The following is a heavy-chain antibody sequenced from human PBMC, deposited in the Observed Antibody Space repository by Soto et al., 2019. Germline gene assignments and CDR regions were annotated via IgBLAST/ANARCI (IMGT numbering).Heavy chain of an antibody. J-gene: IGHJ5*02. D-gene: IGHD2-15*01. Sequence: PSQTLSLTCAISGDSVSSNSAAWNWIRQSPSRGLEWLGRTYYRSKWYNDYAVSVKSRITINPDTSKNQFSLQLNSVTPEDTAVYYCARETSCSGGSCYSWLVNWFDPWGQGTLVTVSS. CDR2: TYYRSKWYN. CDR1: GDSVSSNSAA. V-gene: IGHV6-1*01. CDR3: ARETSCSGGSCYSWLVNWFDP.